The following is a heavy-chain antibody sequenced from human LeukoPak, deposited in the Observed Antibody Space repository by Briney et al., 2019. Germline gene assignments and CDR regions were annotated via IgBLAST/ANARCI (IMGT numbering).Heavy chain of an antibody. CDR3: ARSRSGYSYDHAAFEI. CDR2: IDYRGST. Sequence: SETLSLTCTVSGGSISTYYWSWIRQPPGKGLEWIAYIDYRGSTTYNPSLKSRVTISVDTSRNQFSLKLSSVTAADTAVYYCARSRSGYSYDHAAFEIWGQGTMVTVSS. CDR1: GGSISTYY. V-gene: IGHV4-59*01. D-gene: IGHD5-18*01. J-gene: IGHJ3*02.